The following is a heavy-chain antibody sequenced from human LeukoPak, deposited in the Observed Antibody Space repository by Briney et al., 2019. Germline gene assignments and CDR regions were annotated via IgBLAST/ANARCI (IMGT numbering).Heavy chain of an antibody. CDR1: GYTLTSYA. CDR3: AWGDSSGWYYFDY. V-gene: IGHV1-3*01. J-gene: IGHJ4*02. D-gene: IGHD6-19*01. CDR2: LNAGNGNT. Sequence: GASVKVSCKASGYTLTSYAMHWVRQAPGQRLEWLGWLNAGNGNTKYSQKFQGRVTITRDTSASTAYMELSSLRSEDTAVYYCAWGDSSGWYYFDYWGQGTLVTVSS.